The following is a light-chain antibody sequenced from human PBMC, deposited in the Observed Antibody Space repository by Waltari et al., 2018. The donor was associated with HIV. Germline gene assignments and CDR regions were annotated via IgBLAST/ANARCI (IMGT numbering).Light chain of an antibody. J-gene: IGLJ3*02. CDR3: CSYGGSSTWV. V-gene: IGLV2-23*01. CDR1: SRDVGNYNL. CDR2: EAI. Sequence: QSALTQPASVSGSPGQSITISCTGTSRDVGNYNLVSWYQQHPGKAPKLIIYEAIKRPSGVSNRISASKSGNTASLTSSGLQAEDEADYYCCSYGGSSTWVCGGGTKVTVL.